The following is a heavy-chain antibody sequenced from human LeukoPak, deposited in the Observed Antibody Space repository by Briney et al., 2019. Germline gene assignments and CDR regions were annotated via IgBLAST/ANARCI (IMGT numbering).Heavy chain of an antibody. V-gene: IGHV3-23*01. CDR1: GFTFSSYA. CDR3: AKEGSDIVVVPAAISPLDY. Sequence: GGSLRLSCAASGFTFSSYAMSWVRQAPGKGLEWVSAISGSGGSTYYADSVKGRFTISRDNSKNTLYLQMNSLRAEDTAVYYCAKEGSDIVVVPAAISPLDYWGQGTLVTVSS. D-gene: IGHD2-2*02. CDR2: ISGSGGST. J-gene: IGHJ4*02.